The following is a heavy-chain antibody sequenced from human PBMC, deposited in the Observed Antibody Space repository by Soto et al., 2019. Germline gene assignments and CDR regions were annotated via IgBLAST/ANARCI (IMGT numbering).Heavy chain of an antibody. Sequence: PSETLSLTCTVSGDSISSGGFYWTWLRQHPGKGLEWIGYTYYIGSPYYNPSPQSRVTISVDTSKNQVSLKLSAVTAADTAVYYCARAGGTVAAINFYGLDVWGQGTTVTVSS. J-gene: IGHJ6*02. D-gene: IGHD1-26*01. CDR3: ARAGGTVAAINFYGLDV. V-gene: IGHV4-31*03. CDR2: TYYIGSP. CDR1: GDSISSGGFY.